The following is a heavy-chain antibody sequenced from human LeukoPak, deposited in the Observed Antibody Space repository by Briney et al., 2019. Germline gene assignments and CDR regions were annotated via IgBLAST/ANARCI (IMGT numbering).Heavy chain of an antibody. CDR1: GGSFSGYY. J-gene: IGHJ5*02. D-gene: IGHD1-14*01. Sequence: SETLSLTCAVYGGSFSGYYWSWIRQPPGKGLEWIGEINHSGSTNYNPSLKSRVTISVDTSKNQFSLKLSSVTAADTAVYYCARGTTRRWRWFDPWGQGTLVTVSS. CDR3: ARGTTRRWRWFDP. V-gene: IGHV4-34*01. CDR2: INHSGST.